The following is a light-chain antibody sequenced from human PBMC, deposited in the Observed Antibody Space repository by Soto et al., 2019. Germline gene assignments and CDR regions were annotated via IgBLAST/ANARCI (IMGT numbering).Light chain of an antibody. Sequence: DIVLTQSPGTLYLSPGERAILSCRASQSVSSTSLAWYQQRPGQAPRLLIYHVSSRANGIPDRFSGSGSGTDFTLTISTLEPEDFAVYYCQQYGTSSLTFSGGTRVEI. CDR3: QQYGTSSLT. V-gene: IGKV3-20*01. J-gene: IGKJ4*01. CDR2: HVS. CDR1: QSVSSTS.